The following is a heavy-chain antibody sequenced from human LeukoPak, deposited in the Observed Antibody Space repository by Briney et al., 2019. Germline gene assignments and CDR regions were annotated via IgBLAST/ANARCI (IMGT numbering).Heavy chain of an antibody. Sequence: SETLSLTCTVSGGSISSYYWNWIRQPPGKGLEWIGYIYSSGSTNYNPSLMSRVAISVDTSRNQFSLKLSSVTTAATAVYYCARGYGYYFESWGQGTLVTVSS. D-gene: IGHD5-18*01. J-gene: IGHJ4*02. CDR2: IYSSGST. CDR1: GGSISSYY. V-gene: IGHV4-59*03. CDR3: ARGYGYYFES.